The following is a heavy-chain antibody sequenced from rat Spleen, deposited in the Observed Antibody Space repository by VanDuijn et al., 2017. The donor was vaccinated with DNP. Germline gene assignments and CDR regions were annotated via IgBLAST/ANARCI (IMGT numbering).Heavy chain of an antibody. CDR1: RFTFSDYN. Sequence: EVQLVESGGGLVQPGRSLKLSCVGSRFTFSDYNMAWVRQAPKKGLEWVATIITSGNRPYYPDSVKGRFTISRDNTKNSLYLQMNSLKSEDTATYYCARHSRSTAITEYFDSWGQGVMVTVSS. J-gene: IGHJ2*01. CDR3: ARHSRSTAITEYFDS. V-gene: IGHV5-7*01. D-gene: IGHD1-9*01. CDR2: IITSGNRP.